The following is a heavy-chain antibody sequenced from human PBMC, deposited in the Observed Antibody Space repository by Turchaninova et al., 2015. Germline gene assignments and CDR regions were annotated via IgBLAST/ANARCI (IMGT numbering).Heavy chain of an antibody. J-gene: IGHJ4*02. CDR1: GGSISSYY. CDR3: ARGDHYAPYFDF. Sequence: QVQLQESGPGLVKPSETLSLTCTVSGGSISSYYWNWIRQSPGKGLGWIGSIYYTGSTNFNPSLKSRVTISRDTSKGQFSLNLSSVTAADTAVYYCARGDHYAPYFDFWGQGTLVTVSS. V-gene: IGHV4-59*01. D-gene: IGHD2-2*01. CDR2: IYYTGST.